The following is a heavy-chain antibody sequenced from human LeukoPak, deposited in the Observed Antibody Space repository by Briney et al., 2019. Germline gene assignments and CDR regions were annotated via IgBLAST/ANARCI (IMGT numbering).Heavy chain of an antibody. D-gene: IGHD5-18*01. J-gene: IGHJ6*02. CDR1: GYTFTSYY. CDR3: ARNTLTAMNYYYYGMDV. V-gene: IGHV1-46*01. Sequence: EASVTVSCKASGYTFTSYYMHWVRQAPGQGLEWMGIINPSGGSTSYAQKFQGRVTMTRDTSTSTVYMELSSLRSEDTAVYYCARNTLTAMNYYYYGMDVWGQGTTVTVSS. CDR2: INPSGGST.